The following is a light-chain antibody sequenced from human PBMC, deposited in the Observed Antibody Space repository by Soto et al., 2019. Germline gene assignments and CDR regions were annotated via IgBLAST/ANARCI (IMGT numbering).Light chain of an antibody. CDR1: QAFDTY. Sequence: EIVLTQSPGTLSLSPGDRATLSCRASQAFDTYLAWYQRKPGQAPRLLIYRVSSRATDIPDRFSGSGSGTDFTLTISRLEPEDFAVYYCQYYADSPGSFGPGTKVDIK. V-gene: IGKV3-20*01. J-gene: IGKJ3*01. CDR2: RVS. CDR3: QYYADSPGS.